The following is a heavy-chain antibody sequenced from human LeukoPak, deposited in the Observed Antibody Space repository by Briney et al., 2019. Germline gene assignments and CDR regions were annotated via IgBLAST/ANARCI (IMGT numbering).Heavy chain of an antibody. V-gene: IGHV3-23*01. CDR1: GFTFSSNA. CDR2: ISGSGSGG. J-gene: IGHJ4*02. CDR3: AKVRGYHAHLQDDFDY. D-gene: IGHD5-18*01. Sequence: QSGGSLRLSCTASGFTFSSNAMSWVRQAAGKGVEWVSSISGSGSGGYYADSVKGRVTISRENAKKTLFLQMDSLRAQHTALYYCAKVRGYHAHLQDDFDYWGQGTLVTVSS.